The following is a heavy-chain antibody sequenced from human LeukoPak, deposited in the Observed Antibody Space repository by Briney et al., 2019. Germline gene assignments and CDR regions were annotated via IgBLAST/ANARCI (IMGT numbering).Heavy chain of an antibody. V-gene: IGHV3-23*01. J-gene: IGHJ4*02. CDR3: AKRCPQAAAGKYYFDN. CDR1: GFTFSSYA. D-gene: IGHD6-13*01. Sequence: GGSLRLSCAASGFTFSSYAMGWVRQAPGKGLEWVSAISGRYDSTYYADSVKGRFTISRDNSRSTLYLQMNSLRAEDTAVYYCAKRCPQAAAGKYYFDNWGQGTLVTVSS. CDR2: ISGRYDST.